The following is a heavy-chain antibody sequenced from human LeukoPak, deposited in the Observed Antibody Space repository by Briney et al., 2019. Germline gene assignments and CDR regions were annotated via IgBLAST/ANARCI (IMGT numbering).Heavy chain of an antibody. CDR2: ISSSGSYI. D-gene: IGHD4-23*01. V-gene: IGHV3-21*01. CDR3: ARDPYYGTNSGYYYYYGMDV. Sequence: GGSLRLSCAASGFTFSSYSINWVRQAPGKGLEWVASISSSGSYIYYADSVRGRFTISRDNAKNSLYLQMNSLRADDTAVYYCARDPYYGTNSGYYYYYGMDVWGQGTTVTVSS. J-gene: IGHJ6*02. CDR1: GFTFSSYS.